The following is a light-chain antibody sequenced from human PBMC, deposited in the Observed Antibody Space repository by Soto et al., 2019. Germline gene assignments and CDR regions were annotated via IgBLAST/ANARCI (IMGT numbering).Light chain of an antibody. CDR3: SAFATSRAYV. V-gene: IGLV2-14*01. CDR1: SSDVGAYNY. CDR2: EVS. J-gene: IGLJ1*01. Sequence: QSVLTQPASVSGSPVQSITISCTGTSSDVGAYNYVSWYQQQSGKAPKLLIHEVSSRPAGVSDRFSGSKSGNTASLTISGLQAEDEADYYCSAFATSRAYVFGIGTKVTVL.